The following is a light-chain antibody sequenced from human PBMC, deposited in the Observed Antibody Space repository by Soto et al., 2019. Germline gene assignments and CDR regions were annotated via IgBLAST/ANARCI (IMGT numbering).Light chain of an antibody. CDR1: QSLMHSNGYNY. V-gene: IGKV2-28*01. CDR3: MQALQTPT. CDR2: LGS. J-gene: IGKJ4*01. Sequence: EIVLTQSPPSLPVTPGEPASIACRSSQSLMHSNGYNYLDWYLQKPGQSPQPLILLGSNRASGVTDRFSGSGSGTDFTLKISRVEAEDVGVYYCMQALQTPTFGGGTKVEIK.